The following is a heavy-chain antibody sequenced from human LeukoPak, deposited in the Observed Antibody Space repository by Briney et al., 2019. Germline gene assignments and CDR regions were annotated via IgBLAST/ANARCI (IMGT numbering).Heavy chain of an antibody. CDR2: IYTSGST. V-gene: IGHV4-4*07. Sequence: PSETLSLTCTVSGGSISSYYWSWIRQPAGKGLEWIGRIYTSGSTNYNPSLKSRVTMSVDTSKNQFPLKLSSVTAADTAVYYCARGPTRRDGFIVNYWGQGTLVTVSS. D-gene: IGHD5-24*01. CDR1: GGSISSYY. CDR3: ARGPTRRDGFIVNY. J-gene: IGHJ4*02.